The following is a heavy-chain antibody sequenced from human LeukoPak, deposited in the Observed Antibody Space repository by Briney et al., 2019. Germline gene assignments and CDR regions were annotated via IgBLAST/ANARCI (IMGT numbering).Heavy chain of an antibody. CDR3: ARDRGEPWLEPIDY. J-gene: IGHJ4*02. D-gene: IGHD6-19*01. CDR2: ISYDGSNK. V-gene: IGHV3-30*04. CDR1: GFTFSSYA. Sequence: GGSLRLSCAASGFTFSSYAMHWVRQAPGKGLEGVAVISYDGSNKYYADSVKGRFTISRDNSKNTLYLQMNRLRAEDTAVYYCARDRGEPWLEPIDYWGQGTLVTVSS.